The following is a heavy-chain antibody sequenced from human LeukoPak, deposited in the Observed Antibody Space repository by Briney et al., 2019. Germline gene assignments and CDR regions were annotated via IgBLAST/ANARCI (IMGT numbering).Heavy chain of an antibody. CDR1: GGSISSYY. V-gene: IGHV4-59*01. CDR3: ARVAYYYDSSGYYPGNYFDY. D-gene: IGHD3-22*01. J-gene: IGHJ4*02. CDR2: IYYSGST. Sequence: SETQSLTCTVSGGSISSYYWSWIRQPPGKGLEWIGDIYYSGSTNYNPSLKSRVTISVDTSKNQFSLKLSSVTAADTAVYYCARVAYYYDSSGYYPGNYFDYWGQGTLVTVSS.